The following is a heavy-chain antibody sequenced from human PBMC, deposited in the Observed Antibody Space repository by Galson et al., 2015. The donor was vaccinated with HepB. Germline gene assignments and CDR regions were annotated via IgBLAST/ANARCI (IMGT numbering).Heavy chain of an antibody. Sequence: SLRLSCAASGFTFSYCNMNWARRAPGKGLEWAAYISSDSTTIHYADSVKGRFTISRDNAKNSVFLQMNSLRGEDTAVYYCVRDRGSGFGGNDVPSFDNWGRGSLVTVSP. V-gene: IGHV3-48*01. CDR1: GFTFSYCN. CDR3: VRDRGSGFGGNDVPSFDN. CDR2: ISSDSTTI. D-gene: IGHD5-12*01. J-gene: IGHJ4*02.